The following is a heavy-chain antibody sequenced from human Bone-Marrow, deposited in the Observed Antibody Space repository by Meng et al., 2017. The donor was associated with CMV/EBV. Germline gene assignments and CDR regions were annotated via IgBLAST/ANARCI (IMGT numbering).Heavy chain of an antibody. CDR2: ISGTGATT. J-gene: IGHJ4*02. CDR1: GITFSSYA. Sequence: GESLKISCAASGITFSSYAMGWVRQAPGKGLEWVSAISGTGATTYYADSVKGRFTISRDNSKDTLYLQMNSLGAEDTAVYYCARSGGSLTGALPPDYWGQGTLVTVTS. V-gene: IGHV3-23*01. D-gene: IGHD3-9*01. CDR3: ARSGGSLTGALPPDY.